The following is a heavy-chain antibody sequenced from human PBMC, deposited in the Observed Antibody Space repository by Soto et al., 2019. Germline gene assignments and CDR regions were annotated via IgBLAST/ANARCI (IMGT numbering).Heavy chain of an antibody. CDR1: GFTFSSNA. V-gene: IGHV3-23*01. Sequence: GGSLRVSCAASGFTFSSNAMRGVRQAPGKGLEWVSGISSSGGSTYYADSVKGRFTISRDNSKNMMYLQVNNLRAEDTAVYYCEKAQVGSYFDYWGEGTIVPV. CDR2: ISSSGGST. CDR3: EKAQVGSYFDY. J-gene: IGHJ4*02.